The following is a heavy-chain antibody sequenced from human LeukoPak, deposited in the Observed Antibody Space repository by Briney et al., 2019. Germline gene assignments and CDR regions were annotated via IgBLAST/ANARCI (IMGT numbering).Heavy chain of an antibody. CDR3: AKVNDYGDYVSFDY. Sequence: GGSLRLSCAASGFTFSSYGMHWVRQAPGKGLEWVAFIRYDGSNKYYADSVKGRFTISRDNSKNTLYLQMNSLGAEDTAVYYCAKVNDYGDYVSFDYWGQGTLVTVSS. J-gene: IGHJ4*02. CDR2: IRYDGSNK. V-gene: IGHV3-30*02. D-gene: IGHD4-17*01. CDR1: GFTFSSYG.